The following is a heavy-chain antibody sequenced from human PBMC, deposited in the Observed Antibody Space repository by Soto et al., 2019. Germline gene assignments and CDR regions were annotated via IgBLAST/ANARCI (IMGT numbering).Heavy chain of an antibody. J-gene: IGHJ4*02. D-gene: IGHD6-13*01. V-gene: IGHV3-21*01. Sequence: GGSLRLSCAASGFTLSTYGMNWVRQAPGKGLEWVSSISYSSSYIYYADSVKGRFTISRDNAKNSLYLQMNSLRAEDTAVYYCARDKYSSSWYDYWGQGTLVTVSS. CDR2: ISYSSSYI. CDR3: ARDKYSSSWYDY. CDR1: GFTLSTYG.